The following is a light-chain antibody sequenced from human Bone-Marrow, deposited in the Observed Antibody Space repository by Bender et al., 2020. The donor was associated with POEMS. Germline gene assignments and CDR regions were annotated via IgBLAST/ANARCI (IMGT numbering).Light chain of an antibody. J-gene: IGLJ3*02. CDR2: DVS. CDR3: AVWDDSLNGWV. V-gene: IGLV2-14*03. Sequence: QSALAQPASVSGSPGQSITISCTGTSSDVGGYKYVSWYQQHPGRAPKLMIYDVSYRPSGVSNRFSGSKSGTSASLAISGLQSEDEADYYCAVWDDSLNGWVFGGGTKLTVL. CDR1: SSDVGGYKY.